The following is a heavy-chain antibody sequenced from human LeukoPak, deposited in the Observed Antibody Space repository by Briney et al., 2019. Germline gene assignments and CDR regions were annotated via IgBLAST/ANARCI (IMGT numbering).Heavy chain of an antibody. CDR3: ARGPRQLVQHDWFDP. CDR2: IIPIFGTA. J-gene: IGHJ5*02. CDR1: GGTFSSYA. Sequence: SVKVSCKASGGTFSSYAISWVRQAPGQGLEWMGGIIPIFGTANYAQKFQGRVTITADESTSTAYMELSSLRSEDTAVYYCARGPRQLVQHDWFDPWGQGTLVTVSS. D-gene: IGHD6-13*01. V-gene: IGHV1-69*13.